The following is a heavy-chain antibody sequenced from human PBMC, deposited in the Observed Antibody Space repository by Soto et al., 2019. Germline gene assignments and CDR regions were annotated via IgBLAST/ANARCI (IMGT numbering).Heavy chain of an antibody. CDR1: GFTFSSYW. J-gene: IGHJ4*02. CDR3: ARADDFWSGYLVY. D-gene: IGHD3-3*01. V-gene: IGHV3-74*01. CDR2: INSDGSST. Sequence: GGSLRLSYAASGFTFSSYWMHWVRQAPGKGLVWVSRINSDGSSTSYADSVKGRFTISRDNAKNTLYLQMNSLRAEDTAVYYCARADDFWSGYLVYWGQGTLVTVSS.